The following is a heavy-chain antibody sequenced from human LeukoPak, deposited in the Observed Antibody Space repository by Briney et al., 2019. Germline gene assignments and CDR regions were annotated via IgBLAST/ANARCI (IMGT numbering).Heavy chain of an antibody. Sequence: PGGSLRLSCAASGFTFSSYDMHWVRHATGKGLEWVSAIGTAGDTYYPGSVKGRFTISRENAKNSLYLQMNSLRAGDTAVYYCARSTVTTRYYYGMDVWGQGTTVTVSS. CDR3: ARSTVTTRYYYGMDV. D-gene: IGHD4-17*01. CDR2: IGTAGDT. CDR1: GFTFSSYD. J-gene: IGHJ6*02. V-gene: IGHV3-13*01.